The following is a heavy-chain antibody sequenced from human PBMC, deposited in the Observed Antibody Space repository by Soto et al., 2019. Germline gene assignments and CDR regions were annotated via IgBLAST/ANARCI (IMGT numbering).Heavy chain of an antibody. Sequence: QVQLVQSGAEVKKPGASVKVSCKASGYTFTTYGMSWVRQAPGQGLDWMGWISTYNGNTKYAERRQGRVTMTTDTTTSTAYMELRSLRSDDTAVYYCARGPTDYYDNSGNYFLDYGGQGALGTVSS. CDR1: GYTFTTYG. J-gene: IGHJ4*02. CDR2: ISTYNGNT. D-gene: IGHD3-22*01. V-gene: IGHV1-18*01. CDR3: ARGPTDYYDNSGNYFLDY.